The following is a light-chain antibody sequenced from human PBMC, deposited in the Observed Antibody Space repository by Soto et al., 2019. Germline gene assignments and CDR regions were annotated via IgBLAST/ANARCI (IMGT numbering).Light chain of an antibody. V-gene: IGKV4-1*01. J-gene: IGKJ4*01. CDR1: QSVLYSSNNKNY. CDR2: WAS. Sequence: DIVMTQSPDSLAVSLGERATINCKSSQSVLYSSNNKNYLAWYQQKPGQPPKLLIYWASTRESGVPDRFSGSGSGTDFTRTISSLQAEDVAVYYCQQYYNTPVTFGGGSKVEIK. CDR3: QQYYNTPVT.